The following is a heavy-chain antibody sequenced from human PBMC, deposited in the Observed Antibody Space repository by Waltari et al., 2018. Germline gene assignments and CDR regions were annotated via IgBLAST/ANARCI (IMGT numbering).Heavy chain of an antibody. CDR2: ISGSGGNT. D-gene: IGHD6-6*01. Sequence: EVQLLESGGGLVQPGGSLRLSCAASGFTFTSFAMSWVRQVPGKGLEWVSVISGSGGNTYYAESVKGRFTISRDNSKNTLYVQMNSLRAEDTAVYFCAKGSSSRTLFDYWGQGTLVTVSS. CDR3: AKGSSSRTLFDY. J-gene: IGHJ4*02. V-gene: IGHV3-23*01. CDR1: GFTFTSFA.